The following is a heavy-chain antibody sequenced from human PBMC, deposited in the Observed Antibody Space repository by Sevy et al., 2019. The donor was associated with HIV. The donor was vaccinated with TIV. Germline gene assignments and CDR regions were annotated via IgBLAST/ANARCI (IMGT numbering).Heavy chain of an antibody. J-gene: IGHJ6*02. Sequence: SETLSLTCAVSGASIISSAWWTWVRQPPGKGLEWIGKRYHSGSTTYNPSLKSRVTISVDDSKNQFSLHLKSVTAADTAIYYCARGAIAAAGHSYGIDVWGQGTTVTVSS. CDR1: GASIISSAW. CDR3: ARGAIAAAGHSYGIDV. CDR2: RYHSGST. D-gene: IGHD6-13*01. V-gene: IGHV4-4*02.